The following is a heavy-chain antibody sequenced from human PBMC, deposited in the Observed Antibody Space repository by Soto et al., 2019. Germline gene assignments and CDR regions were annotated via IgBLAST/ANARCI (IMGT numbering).Heavy chain of an antibody. Sequence: QVQLQESGPGLVKPSQTLSLTCTVSGGSISSGGYYWSWIRQPPGKGLEWIGYIYYSGSAYYNPSLKSRVTISVDTSKNQFSLRLSSVTAADTAVYYCARDAGGWYQLRSPWFDPWGQGTLVTVSS. CDR2: IYYSGSA. J-gene: IGHJ5*02. CDR1: GGSISSGGYY. CDR3: ARDAGGWYQLRSPWFDP. V-gene: IGHV4-31*03. D-gene: IGHD2-2*01.